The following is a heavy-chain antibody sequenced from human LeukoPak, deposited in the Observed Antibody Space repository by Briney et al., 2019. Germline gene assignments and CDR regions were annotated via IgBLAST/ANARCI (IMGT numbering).Heavy chain of an antibody. CDR1: GFTFSTYA. V-gene: IGHV3-23*01. D-gene: IGHD2-8*02. CDR2: ISGAGDST. Sequence: GGSLRLSCAASGFTFSTYAMSWVRQAPGKGLEWVSAISGAGDSTYYADSVKGRLTISRDNSKNTVSLQMNSLRAEDTAIYYCARDLSEKYCIDYWGQGTQVTVSS. J-gene: IGHJ4*02. CDR3: ARDLSEKYCIDY.